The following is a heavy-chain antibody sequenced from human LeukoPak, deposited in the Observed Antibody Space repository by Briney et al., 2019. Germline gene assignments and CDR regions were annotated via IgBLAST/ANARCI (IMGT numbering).Heavy chain of an antibody. V-gene: IGHV4-59*01. J-gene: IGHJ6*03. CDR1: GGSISSYY. Sequence: PSETLSLTCTVSGGSISSYYWSWIRQPPGKGLEWIGYIYYSGSTNYNPSLKSRVTISVDTSKNQFSLKLSSVTAADTAVYYCARALRYFDWLSTRHYYYYMDVWGKGTTVTVS. CDR2: IYYSGST. CDR3: ARALRYFDWLSTRHYYYYMDV. D-gene: IGHD3-9*01.